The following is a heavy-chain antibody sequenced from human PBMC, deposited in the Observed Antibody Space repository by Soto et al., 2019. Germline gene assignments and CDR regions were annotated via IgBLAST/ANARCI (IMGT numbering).Heavy chain of an antibody. Sequence: SETLSLTCTVSGGSISSYYWCWIRQPPGKGLEWIGSIYYSGSTYYNPSLKSRVTISVDTSKNQFSLKLSSVTAADTAVYYCARPGPNYGGNPPEDQAFAIWVQGTMVTVSS. CDR1: GGSISSYY. V-gene: IGHV4-39*01. J-gene: IGHJ3*02. D-gene: IGHD4-17*01. CDR2: IYYSGST. CDR3: ARPGPNYGGNPPEDQAFAI.